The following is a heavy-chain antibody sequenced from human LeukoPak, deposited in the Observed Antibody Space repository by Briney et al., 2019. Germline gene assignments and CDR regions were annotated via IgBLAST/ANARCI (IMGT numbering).Heavy chain of an antibody. CDR3: ARGDRDGYNYAY. CDR1: GFTFSDYA. J-gene: IGHJ4*02. Sequence: GGSLRLSCAASGFTFSDYAMTWIRQAPGKGLEWVSTISGSGISTYFADSVKGRFTISRDNSRNTLFLQMNSLRAEDTAVYYCARGDRDGYNYAYWGQGTLVTVSS. D-gene: IGHD5-24*01. V-gene: IGHV3-23*01. CDR2: ISGSGIST.